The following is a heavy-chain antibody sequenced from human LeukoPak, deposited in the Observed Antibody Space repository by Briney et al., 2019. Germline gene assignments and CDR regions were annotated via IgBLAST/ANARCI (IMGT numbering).Heavy chain of an antibody. CDR3: ARDLNWETY. J-gene: IGHJ4*02. D-gene: IGHD7-27*01. V-gene: IGHV3-7*01. CDR2: IKQDGSEK. CDR1: GFTFSIYG. Sequence: GGSLRLSCEASGFTFSIYGLHWVRQAPGKGLEWVANIKQDGSEKYYVDSVKGRFTISRDNAKNSLYLQMNSLRVEDTAVYYCARDLNWETYWGQGTLVSVSS.